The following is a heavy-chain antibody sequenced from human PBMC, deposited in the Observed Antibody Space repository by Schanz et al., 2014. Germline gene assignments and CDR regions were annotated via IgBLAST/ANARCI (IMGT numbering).Heavy chain of an antibody. CDR3: ARNRFGVFYYGLDV. J-gene: IGHJ6*02. V-gene: IGHV1-18*04. CDR1: GYTFSDYY. CDR2: ISDYNGKT. Sequence: QVQLVQSGAEVKKPGASVKVSCKASGYTFSDYYIHWVRQAPGLGLEWMGWISDYNGKTNYAQKFQDRVIMSTDRSSSTAYLELRSLTSDDSAIYYCARNRFGVFYYGLDVWGQGTTXLVSS. D-gene: IGHD3-10*01.